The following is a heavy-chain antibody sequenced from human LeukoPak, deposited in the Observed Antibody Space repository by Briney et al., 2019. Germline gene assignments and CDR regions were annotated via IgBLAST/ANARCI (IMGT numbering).Heavy chain of an antibody. V-gene: IGHV6-1*01. CDR3: AREKYGDYPALDY. Sequence: SQTLSLPCALSGDRLSSNSVASNSIRHPPSSGLEWLVWTYYRAKRSTDHAGSVKSRIIINEDTSKKQFSLHLKSVTPEDTGVCYCAREKYGDYPALDYWGQGTLVTVSS. CDR1: GDRLSSNSVA. J-gene: IGHJ4*02. CDR2: TYYRAKRST. D-gene: IGHD4-17*01.